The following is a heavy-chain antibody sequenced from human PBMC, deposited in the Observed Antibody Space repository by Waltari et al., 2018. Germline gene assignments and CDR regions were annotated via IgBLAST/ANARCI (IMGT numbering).Heavy chain of an antibody. Sequence: QVQLVESGGGVVQPGRSLRLSCAASELTFSSSSMHWVRQAPGKGLEWVAVISYNARNIYYVDSVKGRFTISRDNSKRMLYLQMNSLRAEDTAVYYCARDYCDRSNCHGMDVWGQGTTVTVSS. D-gene: IGHD3-22*01. V-gene: IGHV3-30*03. J-gene: IGHJ6*02. CDR1: ELTFSSSS. CDR2: ISYNARNI. CDR3: ARDYCDRSNCHGMDV.